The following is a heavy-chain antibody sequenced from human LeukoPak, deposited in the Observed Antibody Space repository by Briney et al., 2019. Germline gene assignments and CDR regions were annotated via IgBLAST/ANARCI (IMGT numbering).Heavy chain of an antibody. CDR1: GFTFSSYG. CDR3: AKDLSPYYYDSSGYYIPHDAFDI. Sequence: GRSLRLSCAASGFTFSSYGMHWVRQAPGKGLVRVAVIWYDGSNKYYTDSVKGRFTISRDNSKNTLYLQMNSLRAEDTAVYYCAKDLSPYYYDSSGYYIPHDAFDIWGRGTMVTVSS. D-gene: IGHD3-22*01. J-gene: IGHJ3*02. CDR2: IWYDGSNK. V-gene: IGHV3-33*06.